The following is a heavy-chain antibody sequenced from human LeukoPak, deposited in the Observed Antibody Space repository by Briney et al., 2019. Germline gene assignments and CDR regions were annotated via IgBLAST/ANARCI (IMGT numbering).Heavy chain of an antibody. D-gene: IGHD3/OR15-3a*01. V-gene: IGHV3-48*03. CDR2: ISSSGTTI. J-gene: IGHJ4*02. Sequence: GGSLRLSCAASGINFSDSEMNWVRQAPGKGLEWVSYISSSGTTIYYADSVKGRFTISRDNAKNSLYLQMNSLRAEDTAVYYCARGVPTGYYTSCYDYWGQGTLVTISS. CDR3: ARGVPTGYYTSCYDY. CDR1: GINFSDSE.